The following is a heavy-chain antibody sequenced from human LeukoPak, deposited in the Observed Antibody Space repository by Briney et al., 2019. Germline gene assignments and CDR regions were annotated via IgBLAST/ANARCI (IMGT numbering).Heavy chain of an antibody. CDR2: INHSGST. J-gene: IGHJ4*02. D-gene: IGHD6-19*01. V-gene: IGHV4-34*01. CDR3: ARTSLYSSGWYSTPHYFDY. Sequence: SETLSLTCAVYGGSFSGYYWSWIRQPPGKGLEWIGEINHSGSTNYNPSLKSRVTISVDTSKNQFSLKLSSVTAADTAVYYCARTSLYSSGWYSTPHYFDYWGQGTLVTVYS. CDR1: GGSFSGYY.